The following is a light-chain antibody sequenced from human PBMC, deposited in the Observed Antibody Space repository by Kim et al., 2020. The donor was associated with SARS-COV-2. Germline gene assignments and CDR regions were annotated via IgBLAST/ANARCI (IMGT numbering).Light chain of an antibody. CDR3: QQYGSSPGT. V-gene: IGKV3-20*01. J-gene: IGKJ1*01. CDR1: QSVSSTY. Sequence: PGERVTLSCRASQSVSSTYLAWYQQKPGQAPRLLIYGASSRATGIPDRFSGSGSGTDFTLTIGRLEPEDFAVYYCQQYGSSPGTFGQGTKVDIK. CDR2: GAS.